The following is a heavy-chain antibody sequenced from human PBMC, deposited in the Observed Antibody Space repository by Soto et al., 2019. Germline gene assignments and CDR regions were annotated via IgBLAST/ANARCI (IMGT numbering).Heavy chain of an antibody. CDR1: GGTFSSYA. CDR3: ARGRIPMSVYYYYYGMEV. J-gene: IGHJ6*02. V-gene: IGHV1-69*01. CDR2: IIPISGTS. D-gene: IGHD3-22*01. Sequence: QVQLVQSGAEVKKPGSSVKVSCKASGGTFSSYAISWVRQAPGQGLEWMGGIIPISGTSNYAQKFQGRVTITADESTSTAYMELSSLRSEDTAVYYCARGRIPMSVYYYYYGMEVWGQGTTVTVSS.